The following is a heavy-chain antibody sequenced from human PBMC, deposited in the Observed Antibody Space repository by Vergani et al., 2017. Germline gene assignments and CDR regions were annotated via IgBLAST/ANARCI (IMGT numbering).Heavy chain of an antibody. CDR1: GGPISSGSYY. J-gene: IGHJ4*02. Sequence: QVQLQESGPGLVKPSQTLSLTCTVSGGPISSGSYYWSWIRQPAGKGLEWIGRIYTSGSTNYNPSLKSRVTMSVDTSKNQFSVKLSTVTAADTAVYYCARDVSYSGSYYGGRVVSDYVDYWGQGTLVTVSS. D-gene: IGHD1-26*01. CDR2: IYTSGST. CDR3: ARDVSYSGSYYGGRVVSDYVDY. V-gene: IGHV4-61*02.